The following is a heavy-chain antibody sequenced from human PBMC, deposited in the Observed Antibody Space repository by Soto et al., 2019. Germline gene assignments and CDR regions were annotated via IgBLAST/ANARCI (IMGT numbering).Heavy chain of an antibody. D-gene: IGHD3-3*01. J-gene: IGHJ6*03. CDR2: ISGSGGST. V-gene: IGHV3-23*01. CDR1: GFTFSSYA. CDR3: AKDFPEERYYDFWSGYHYYYYYMYV. Sequence: GGSLRLSCAASGFTFSSYAMSWVRQAPGKGLEWVSAISGSGGSTYYADSVKGRFTISRDNSKNTLYLQMNSLRAEDTAVYYCAKDFPEERYYDFWSGYHYYYYYMYVWGKGTTVTVSS.